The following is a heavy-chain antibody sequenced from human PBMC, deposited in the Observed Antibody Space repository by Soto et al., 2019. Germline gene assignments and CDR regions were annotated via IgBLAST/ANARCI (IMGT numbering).Heavy chain of an antibody. D-gene: IGHD3-3*01. CDR3: SRALRFLENYYYGMDV. J-gene: IGHJ6*02. Sequence: GASVKVSCKASGYTFTGYYMHWVRQAPGQGLEWMGWINPNSGGTNYAQKFQGRVTITTDKSISTAYMELSSLRSEDTVVFYCSRALRFLENYYYGMDVWGQGTTVTVSS. V-gene: IGHV1-2*01. CDR1: GYTFTGYY. CDR2: INPNSGGT.